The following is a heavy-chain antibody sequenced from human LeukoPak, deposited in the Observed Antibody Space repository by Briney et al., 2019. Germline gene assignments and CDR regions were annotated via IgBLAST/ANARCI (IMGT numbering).Heavy chain of an antibody. CDR1: GYTFTSYD. CDR2: MNPNSGNT. J-gene: IGHJ6*03. Sequence: ASVKVSCKAFGYTFTSYDINWVRQATGQGLEWMGWMNPNSGNTGYAQKFQGRVTITRNTSISTAYMELSSLRSEDTAVYYCARALQLAGYMDVWGKGTTVTVSS. CDR3: ARALQLAGYMDV. V-gene: IGHV1-8*03. D-gene: IGHD5-18*01.